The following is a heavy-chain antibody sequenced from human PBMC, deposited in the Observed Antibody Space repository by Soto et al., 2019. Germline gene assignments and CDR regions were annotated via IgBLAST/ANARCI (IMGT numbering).Heavy chain of an antibody. V-gene: IGHV1-2*04. Sequence: GASVKVSCKASGYTFTGYYMHWVRQAPGQGLEWMGWINPNSGGTNYAQKFQGWVTMTRDTSISTAYMELSRLRSDDTAVYYCARARSSGWYNYYYYGMDVWGQGTTVTVSS. D-gene: IGHD6-19*01. CDR3: ARARSSGWYNYYYYGMDV. CDR2: INPNSGGT. J-gene: IGHJ6*02. CDR1: GYTFTGYY.